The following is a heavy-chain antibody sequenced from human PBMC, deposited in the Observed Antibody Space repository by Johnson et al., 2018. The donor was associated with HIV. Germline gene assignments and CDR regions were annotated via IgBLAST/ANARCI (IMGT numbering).Heavy chain of an antibody. J-gene: IGHJ3*01. CDR3: AREPGYSSGPDAFDL. CDR2: IRSEDNTYAT. CDR1: GFTFSGSA. V-gene: IGHV3-73*01. D-gene: IGHD6-19*01. Sequence: VQLVESGGGLVQSGGSLKLSCTSSGFTFSGSAMHWVRQASGNGLEWVGRIRSEDNTYATAYAASVTGRFTISRDDSKNTAYLQMNSLKTEDTAVYYCAREPGYSSGPDAFDLWGQGTMVTVSS.